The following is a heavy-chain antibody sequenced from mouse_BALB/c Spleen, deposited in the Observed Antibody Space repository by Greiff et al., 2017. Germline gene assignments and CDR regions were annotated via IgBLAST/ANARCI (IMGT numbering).Heavy chain of an antibody. V-gene: IGHV5-12-1*01. CDR1: GFAFSSYD. CDR3: ARHRTTVPSGYAMDY. D-gene: IGHD1-1*01. CDR2: ISSGGGST. J-gene: IGHJ4*01. Sequence: EVQVVESGGGLVKPGGSLKLSCAASGFAFSSYDMSWVRQTPEKRLEWVAYISSGGGSTYYPDTVKGRFTISRDNAKNTLYLQMSSLKSEDTAMYYCARHRTTVPSGYAMDYWGQGTSVTVSS.